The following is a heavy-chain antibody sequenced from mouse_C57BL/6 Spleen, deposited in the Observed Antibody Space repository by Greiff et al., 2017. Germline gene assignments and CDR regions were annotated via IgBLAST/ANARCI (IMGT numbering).Heavy chain of an antibody. J-gene: IGHJ3*01. D-gene: IGHD2-10*01. CDR2: ISDGGSYT. V-gene: IGHV5-4*01. CDR1: GFTFSSYA. CDR3: ARDPSYGNYAKFAY. Sequence: DVHLVESGGGLVKPGGSLKLSCAASGFTFSSYAMSWVRQTPEKRLEWVATISDGGSYTYYPDNVKGRFTISRDNAKNNLYLQMSHLKSEDTAMYYGARDPSYGNYAKFAYWGQGTLVTVSA.